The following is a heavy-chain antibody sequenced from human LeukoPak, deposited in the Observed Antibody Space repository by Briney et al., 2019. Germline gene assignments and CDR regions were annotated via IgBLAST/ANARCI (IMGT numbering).Heavy chain of an antibody. J-gene: IGHJ5*02. V-gene: IGHV3-9*01. D-gene: IGHD4-17*01. CDR1: GFTFDGYS. CDR3: AKDIRPSYGDYDWFDP. Sequence: PGRSLRLSCAASGFTFDGYSMHWVRQAPGKGLEWVAGIRWNGSDIGYADSVKGRFTISRDNAKNSLYLQMNSLRAEDTALYYCAKDIRPSYGDYDWFDPWGQGPLVPVSS. CDR2: IRWNGSDI.